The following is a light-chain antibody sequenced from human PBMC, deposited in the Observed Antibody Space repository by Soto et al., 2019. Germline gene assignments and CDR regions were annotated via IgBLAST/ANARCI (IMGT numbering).Light chain of an antibody. V-gene: IGKV1-39*01. J-gene: IGKJ1*01. CDR3: QQNYSPPPT. CDR1: QGIANY. Sequence: DIQVTQSPSSLSASVGDTVTITCRASQGIANYLNLYQQNPGKAPKLLIYAASSFQNGVPSRFSGSGSGTDFTLKITSLQPEDFGTYYSQQNYSPPPTFGQRAKVEIK. CDR2: AAS.